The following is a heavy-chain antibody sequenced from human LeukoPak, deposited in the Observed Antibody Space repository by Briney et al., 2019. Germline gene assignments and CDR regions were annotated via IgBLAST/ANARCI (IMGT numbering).Heavy chain of an antibody. CDR1: GGSISSGSYY. V-gene: IGHV4-61*10. CDR3: ARDLTSGSYYYYGMDV. CDR2: IYYSGST. Sequence: SETLSLTCTVSGGSISSGSYYWSWIRQPAGKGLEWIGYIYYSGSTNYNPSLKSRVTISVDTSKNQFSLKLSSVTAADTAVYYCARDLTSGSYYYYGMDVWGQGTTVTVSS. J-gene: IGHJ6*02. D-gene: IGHD1-26*01.